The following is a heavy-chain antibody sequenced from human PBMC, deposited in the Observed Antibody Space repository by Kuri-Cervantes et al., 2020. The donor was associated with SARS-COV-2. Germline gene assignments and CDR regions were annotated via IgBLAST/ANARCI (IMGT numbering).Heavy chain of an antibody. J-gene: IGHJ4*02. CDR3: AKEQNHSNFLYYFDY. CDR2: IWYGGSNK. CDR1: GFTFSSYG. D-gene: IGHD4-11*01. Sequence: LSLTCAASGFTFSSYGMHWVRQAPGKGLEWVAVIWYGGSNKYYADSVKGRFTISRDNSKNTLYLQMNSLRAEDTAVYYCAKEQNHSNFLYYFDYWGQGTLVTVSS. V-gene: IGHV3-30*18.